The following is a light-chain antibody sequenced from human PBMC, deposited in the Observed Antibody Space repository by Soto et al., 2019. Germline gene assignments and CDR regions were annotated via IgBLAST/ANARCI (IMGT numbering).Light chain of an antibody. CDR2: DNN. J-gene: IGLJ2*01. CDR1: SSNLGNNY. Sequence: QSVLTQPPSVSAAPGQKVTLSFSGSSSNLGNNYVSCYQQLPGTAPKLLIYDNNKRPSGITDRFSGSKSGTSATLGITGLQTGDEADYYCGTWDSSLSAGVFGGGTKLTVL. V-gene: IGLV1-51*01. CDR3: GTWDSSLSAGV.